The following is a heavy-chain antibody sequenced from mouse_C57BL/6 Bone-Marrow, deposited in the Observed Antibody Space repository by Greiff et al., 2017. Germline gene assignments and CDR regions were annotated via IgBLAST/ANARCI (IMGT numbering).Heavy chain of an antibody. J-gene: IGHJ2*01. D-gene: IGHD1-1*01. CDR2: IDPSDSYT. CDR3: AGDYYGSRWGY. CDR1: GYTFTSYW. V-gene: IGHV1-59*01. Sequence: VQLQQPGAELVRPGTSVKLSCKASGYTFTSYWMHWVKQRPGQGLEWIGVIDPSDSYTNYNQKFKGKATLTVDTSSITAYMQLSSLTSEDSAVYYCAGDYYGSRWGYWGQGTTLTVSS.